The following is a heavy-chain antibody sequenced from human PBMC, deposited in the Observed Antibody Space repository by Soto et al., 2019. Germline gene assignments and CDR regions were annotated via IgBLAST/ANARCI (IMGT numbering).Heavy chain of an antibody. CDR2: ITGGGDTA. Sequence: EVQLLESGGGLVQPGGSLRLSGAASGFTFSNYAMTWVRQAPGRGLEWVSVITGGGDTAYYADSVKGRFTISRDNSKNTLYLQMNSLRAEDTALYYCAKRDRSNWSYFDYWGQGTLVSGSS. CDR1: GFTFSNYA. J-gene: IGHJ4*02. D-gene: IGHD1-20*01. CDR3: AKRDRSNWSYFDY. V-gene: IGHV3-23*01.